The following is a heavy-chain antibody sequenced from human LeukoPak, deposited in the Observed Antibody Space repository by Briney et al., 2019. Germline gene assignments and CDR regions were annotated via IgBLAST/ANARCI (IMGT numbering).Heavy chain of an antibody. CDR3: ARDKIVEVVSTTLPDM. Sequence: GGSLRLSCAASGFTFSNYVMSWVRQAPGKGPEWVSAISGSGGSTFYADSVQGRLTISRDNSKNTLYLQLNSLRVEDTAVYYCARDKIVEVVSTTLPDMWGQGTMVTVSS. CDR2: ISGSGGST. D-gene: IGHD2-15*01. J-gene: IGHJ3*02. V-gene: IGHV3-23*01. CDR1: GFTFSNYV.